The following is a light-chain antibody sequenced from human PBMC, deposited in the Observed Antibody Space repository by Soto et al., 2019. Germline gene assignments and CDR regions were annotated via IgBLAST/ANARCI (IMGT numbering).Light chain of an antibody. CDR3: QHYNSYSEA. V-gene: IGKV1-5*03. CDR2: KAS. Sequence: DIQMTQSPSTLPASVGDRVTITCRASQSISSWLAWYQQKPGKAPKLLILKASSLESGVPSRFSGSGSGTEFTLTISSLQPDDLATYYCQHYNSYSEAFGQGTKVDI. CDR1: QSISSW. J-gene: IGKJ1*01.